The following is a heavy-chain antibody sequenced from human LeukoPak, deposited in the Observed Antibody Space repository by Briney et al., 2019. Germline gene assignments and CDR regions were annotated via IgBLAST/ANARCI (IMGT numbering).Heavy chain of an antibody. V-gene: IGHV3-66*01. CDR2: IYSGGST. CDR3: EVNYYYYYGMYV. D-gene: IGHD4-11*01. Sequence: GSLRLSCAASGFTVSSNYMSWVRQAPGKGLEWVSVIYSGGSTYYADSVKGRFTISRDNSKNTLYLQMNSLRAEDTAVYYCEVNYYYYYGMYVWGQGTTVTVSS. J-gene: IGHJ6*02. CDR1: GFTVSSNY.